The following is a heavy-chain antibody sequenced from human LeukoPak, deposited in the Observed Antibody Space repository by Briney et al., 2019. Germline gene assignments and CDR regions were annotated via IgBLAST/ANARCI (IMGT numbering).Heavy chain of an antibody. CDR2: ISYDGSNK. Sequence: GGSLRLSCAASQFTFSKYGMHWVRQAPGKGLEWVAVISYDGSNKYYADSVKGRFAISRDNSKNTLYLQMNSLSAEDTAVYYCAKDPNFYYCMDVWGKGTTVTISS. CDR1: QFTFSKYG. CDR3: AKDPNFYYCMDV. V-gene: IGHV3-30*18. J-gene: IGHJ6*03.